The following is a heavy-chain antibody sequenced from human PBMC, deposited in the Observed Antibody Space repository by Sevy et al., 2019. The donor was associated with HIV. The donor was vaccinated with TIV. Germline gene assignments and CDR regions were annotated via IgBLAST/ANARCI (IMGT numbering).Heavy chain of an antibody. J-gene: IGHJ4*02. CDR3: ARARSGIAVAGTVWYFDY. V-gene: IGHV4-59*12. D-gene: IGHD6-19*01. CDR1: GGSISSYY. Sequence: SETLSLTCTVSGGSISSYYWSWNRQPPGKGLEWIGYIYYSGSTNYNPSLKSRVTISVDTSKNQFSLKLSSVTAADTAVYYCARARSGIAVAGTVWYFDYWGQGTLVTVSS. CDR2: IYYSGST.